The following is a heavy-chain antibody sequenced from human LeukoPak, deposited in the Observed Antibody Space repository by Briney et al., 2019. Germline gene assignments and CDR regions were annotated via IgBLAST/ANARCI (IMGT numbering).Heavy chain of an antibody. CDR3: AREKSGGYYDSSGYFDY. CDR2: ISSSGSTI. CDR1: GFTFSDYY. Sequence: GGSLRLSCAASGFTFSDYYMSWIRQAPGKGLEWVSYISSSGSTIYYADSVKGRFTISRDNANNSLYLQMNSLRAEDTAVYYCAREKSGGYYDSSGYFDYWGQGTLVTVSS. V-gene: IGHV3-11*01. D-gene: IGHD3-22*01. J-gene: IGHJ4*02.